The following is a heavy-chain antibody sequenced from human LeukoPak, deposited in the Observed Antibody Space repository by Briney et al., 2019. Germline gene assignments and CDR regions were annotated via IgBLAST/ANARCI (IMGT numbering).Heavy chain of an antibody. Sequence: PGGSLRLSCAASGFTFSSYSMNWVRQAPGKGLEWVSSISSSSSYIYYADSVKGRFTISRDNAKNSLYLQMNSLRAEDTAVYYCAKDAVPGYTSSWDDYWGQGTLVTVSS. CDR1: GFTFSSYS. D-gene: IGHD6-13*01. V-gene: IGHV3-21*01. CDR2: ISSSSSYI. J-gene: IGHJ4*02. CDR3: AKDAVPGYTSSWDDY.